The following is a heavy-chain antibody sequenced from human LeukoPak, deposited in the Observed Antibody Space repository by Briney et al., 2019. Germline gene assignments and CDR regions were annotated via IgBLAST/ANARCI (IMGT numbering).Heavy chain of an antibody. CDR1: GGTFSSYA. D-gene: IGHD3-9*01. Sequence: ASVKVSCKASGGTFSSYAISWVRQAPGQGLEWMGGIIPIFGTANYAQKFLGRVTITADESTSTAYMELCSLRSEDTAVYYCARDLIGSYDILTGDSRAFDIWGQGTMVTVSS. CDR2: IIPIFGTA. J-gene: IGHJ3*02. V-gene: IGHV1-69*13. CDR3: ARDLIGSYDILTGDSRAFDI.